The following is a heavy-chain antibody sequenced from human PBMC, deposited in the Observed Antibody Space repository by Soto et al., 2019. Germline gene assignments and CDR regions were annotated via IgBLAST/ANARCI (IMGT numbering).Heavy chain of an antibody. V-gene: IGHV3-33*01. CDR2: IWYDGSNK. CDR3: PSDPISGVVVQPVIGWFDP. CDR1: GFTFSSYG. D-gene: IGHD2-2*01. Sequence: GGSLRLSCAASGFTFSSYGMHWVRQAPGKGLEWVAVIWYDGSNKYYADSVKGRFTISRDNSKNTLYLQMNSLRAEDTAVYYCPSDPISGVVVQPVIGWFDPSGQRTLVTVSS. J-gene: IGHJ5*02.